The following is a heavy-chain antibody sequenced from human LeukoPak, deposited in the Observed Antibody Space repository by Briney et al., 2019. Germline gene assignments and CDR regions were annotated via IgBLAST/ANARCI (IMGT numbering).Heavy chain of an antibody. D-gene: IGHD3-10*01. V-gene: IGHV4-59*01. CDR1: GGSISSYY. J-gene: IGHJ4*02. CDR2: IYYGGST. Sequence: SETLSLTCTVSGGSISSYYWSWIRQPPGKGLEWIGFIYYGGSTNYNPSLKSRVTISVDTSKNHLSLKLSSVTAADTAVYYCASGTLLDYWGQGTLVTVSS. CDR3: ASGTLLDY.